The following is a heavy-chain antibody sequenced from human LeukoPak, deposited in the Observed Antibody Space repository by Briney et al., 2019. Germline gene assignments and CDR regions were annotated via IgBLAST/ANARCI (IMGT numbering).Heavy chain of an antibody. D-gene: IGHD3-22*01. J-gene: IGHJ6*02. V-gene: IGHV3-48*01. CDR2: ISSSSTI. Sequence: PGGSLRLSCAASGFTFSSYSMTWVRQAPGKGLEWVSSISSSSTIYYADSVKGRFTISRDNAKNSLYLQMNSLRAEDTAVYYCARDLYYDSSGYYLYYYYGMDVWGQGTTVTVSS. CDR1: GFTFSSYS. CDR3: ARDLYYDSSGYYLYYYYGMDV.